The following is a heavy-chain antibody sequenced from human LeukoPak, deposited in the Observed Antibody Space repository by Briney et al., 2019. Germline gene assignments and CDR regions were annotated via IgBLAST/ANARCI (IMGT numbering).Heavy chain of an antibody. Sequence: ATVKVSCKASGCTFTSYGISWVRQAPGQGLEWMGWISAYNGNTNYAQKLQGRVTMTTDTSTSTAYMELRSLRSDDTAVYYCARDQIVVVVAATESYYYYGMDVWGQGTTVTVSS. CDR1: GCTFTSYG. V-gene: IGHV1-18*01. CDR2: ISAYNGNT. CDR3: ARDQIVVVVAATESYYYYGMDV. D-gene: IGHD2-15*01. J-gene: IGHJ6*02.